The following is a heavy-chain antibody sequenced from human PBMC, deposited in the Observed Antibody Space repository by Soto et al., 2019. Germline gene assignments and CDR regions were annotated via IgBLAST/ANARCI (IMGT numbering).Heavy chain of an antibody. CDR3: SRGRTFYDS. CDR1: GRSISGQY. Sequence: PSWTLSLTCSVSGRSISGQYWSWIRLPAGRSLQWVARIYRSWTTNYNPSLESRCSMSVDTSRSQLSVRRMFATAAVAGVYDCSRGRTFYDSWAQGTLVTVSS. CDR2: IYRSWTT. V-gene: IGHV4-4*07. D-gene: IGHD3-3*01. J-gene: IGHJ4*02.